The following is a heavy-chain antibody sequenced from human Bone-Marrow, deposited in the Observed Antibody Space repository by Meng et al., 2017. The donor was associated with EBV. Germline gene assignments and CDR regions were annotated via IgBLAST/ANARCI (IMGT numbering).Heavy chain of an antibody. CDR2: ISPDSGNT. CDR3: ARASGDSSSWNYDWFDP. Sequence: VQVESEEGEPVAPVPVSCKSSACTSSGYGFTWVGQAPGQGLEWMGWISPDSGNTNSAQKFHGRVTMTTDTSTNTVYMELRNLRSGDTAVYYCARASGDSSSWNYDWFDPWGQGTLVTVSS. J-gene: IGHJ5*02. V-gene: IGHV1-18*01. D-gene: IGHD6-13*01. CDR1: ACTSSGYG.